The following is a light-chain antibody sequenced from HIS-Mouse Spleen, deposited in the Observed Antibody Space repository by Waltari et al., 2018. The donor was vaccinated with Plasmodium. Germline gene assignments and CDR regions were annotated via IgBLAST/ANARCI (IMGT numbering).Light chain of an antibody. V-gene: IGLV2-11*01. CDR2: DVS. CDR1: SSDVGGYNH. CDR3: CSYAGSYTYV. J-gene: IGLJ1*01. Sequence: QSALTQPRSVSGSPGQSVTISCTGTSSDVGGYNHVSCDQQHPGKAPKLMIYDVSKRPSGVPDRFSGSKSGNTASLTISGLQAEDEADYYCCSYAGSYTYVFGTGTKVTVL.